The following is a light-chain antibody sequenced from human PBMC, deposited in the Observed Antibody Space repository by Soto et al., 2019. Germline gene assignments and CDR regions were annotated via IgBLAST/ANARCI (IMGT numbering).Light chain of an antibody. CDR2: EGT. CDR3: CSYATGSTLV. V-gene: IGLV2-23*01. Sequence: QSALTQPASVSRSPGQSISISCTGSNSDVGSYNLVSWYQQHPDKAPKLVIFEGTRRPSGVSNRFSGSKSGNTASLTVSGLQAEDEGDYYCCSYATGSTLVFGGGTKLTVL. CDR1: NSDVGSYNL. J-gene: IGLJ2*01.